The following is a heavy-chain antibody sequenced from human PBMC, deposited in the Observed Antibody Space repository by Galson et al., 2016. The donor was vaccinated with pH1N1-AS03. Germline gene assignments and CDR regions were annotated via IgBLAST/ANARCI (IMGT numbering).Heavy chain of an antibody. CDR1: GFRFGSSW. CDR3: ARVLGHDYNWYFDV. V-gene: IGHV5-51*03. D-gene: IGHD4-11*01. Sequence: QSGAEVKKPGESLEISCRGSGFRFGSSWIAWVRQMPGKGLEWMGIIYPGDSDTTYSLSFQGQVTISADKSISTAFLQWSSLKASDTAIYYCARVLGHDYNWYFDVWGRGTPVTVSS. J-gene: IGHJ2*01. CDR2: IYPGDSDT.